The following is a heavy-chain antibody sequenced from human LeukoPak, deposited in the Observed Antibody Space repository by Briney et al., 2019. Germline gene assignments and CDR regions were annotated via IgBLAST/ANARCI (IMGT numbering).Heavy chain of an antibody. CDR3: ARSYGSS. Sequence: SETLSLTCTVSGASISSYYWSWIRQPPGKGLEWIGYIYTSGSTNYNPSLKSRVTISVDTSKNQFSLKLSSVTAADTAVYYCARSYGSSWGQGTLVTVSS. J-gene: IGHJ4*02. CDR1: GASISSYY. V-gene: IGHV4-4*09. CDR2: IYTSGST. D-gene: IGHD6-6*01.